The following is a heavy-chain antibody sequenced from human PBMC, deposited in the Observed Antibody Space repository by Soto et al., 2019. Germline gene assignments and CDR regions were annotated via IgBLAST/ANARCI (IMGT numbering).Heavy chain of an antibody. D-gene: IGHD2-2*01. CDR1: GGSISSYY. CDR2: IYYSGST. Sequence: SETLSLTCTVSGGSISSYYWSWIRQPPGKGLEWIGYIYYSGSTNYNPSLKSRVTISVDTSKNQFSLRLSPVTAADTALYYCARQSRDVLAPAARHYWFDLWGQGTLVTVSS. V-gene: IGHV4-59*08. CDR3: ARQSRDVLAPAARHYWFDL. J-gene: IGHJ5*02.